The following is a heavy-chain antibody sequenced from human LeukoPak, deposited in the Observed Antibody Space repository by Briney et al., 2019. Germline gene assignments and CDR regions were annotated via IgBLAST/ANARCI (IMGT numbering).Heavy chain of an antibody. Sequence: GGSLRLSCAASGFTFSSYAMHWVRQAPGKGLEWVAVISYDGSNKYYADSVKGRFTISRDNSKNTLYLQMNSLRAEDTAVYYCARGLRYFDWLLPIDYWGQGTLVTVSS. V-gene: IGHV3-30*04. D-gene: IGHD3-9*01. CDR3: ARGLRYFDWLLPIDY. CDR2: ISYDGSNK. CDR1: GFTFSSYA. J-gene: IGHJ4*02.